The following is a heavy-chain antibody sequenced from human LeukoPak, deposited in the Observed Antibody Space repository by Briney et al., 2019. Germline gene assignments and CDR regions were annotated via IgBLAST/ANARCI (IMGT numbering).Heavy chain of an antibody. J-gene: IGHJ4*02. CDR3: ASEVLVGATTPDY. D-gene: IGHD1-26*01. CDR2: IRYDGSNK. Sequence: GGSLRLSCGASGFTFSSYGMHWVRQAPGKGLEWVAFIRYDGSNKYYADSVKGRFTISRDNSKNTLYLQMNSLRAEDTAVYYCASEVLVGATTPDYWGQGTLVTVSS. CDR1: GFTFSSYG. V-gene: IGHV3-30*02.